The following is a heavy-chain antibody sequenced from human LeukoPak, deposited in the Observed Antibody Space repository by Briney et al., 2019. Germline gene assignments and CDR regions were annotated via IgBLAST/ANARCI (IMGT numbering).Heavy chain of an antibody. CDR1: GFTFSSYG. CDR3: ATDRFGN. CDR2: ISYDGSNK. V-gene: IGHV3-30*03. D-gene: IGHD3-3*01. Sequence: GGSLRLSCAASGFTFSSYGMHWVRQAPGKGLEWVAVISYDGSNKYYADSVKGRFTISRDNSKNTLYLQMNSLRAEDTAVYYCATDRFGNWGQGTLVTVSS. J-gene: IGHJ4*02.